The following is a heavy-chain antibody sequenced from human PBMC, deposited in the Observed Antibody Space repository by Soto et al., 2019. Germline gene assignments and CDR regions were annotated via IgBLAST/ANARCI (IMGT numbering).Heavy chain of an antibody. V-gene: IGHV3-30*18. CDR1: GFTFSSYG. D-gene: IGHD4-17*01. CDR3: AKGTTVVTPGYYYYGMDV. CDR2: ISYDGSNK. Sequence: QVQLVESGGGVVQPGRSLRLSCAASGFTFSSYGMHWVRQAPGKGLEWVAVISYDGSNKYYADSVKGRFTISRDNSKNTXXLQMNSLRAEDTAVYYCAKGTTVVTPGYYYYGMDVWGQGTTVTVSS. J-gene: IGHJ6*02.